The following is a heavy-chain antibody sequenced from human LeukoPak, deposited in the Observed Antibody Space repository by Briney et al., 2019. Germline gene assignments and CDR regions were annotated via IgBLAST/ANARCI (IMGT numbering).Heavy chain of an antibody. CDR1: GGTLSSYA. D-gene: IGHD3-10*01. Sequence: ASVKVSCKASGGTLSSYAISWVRQAPGQGLEWMGGIIPIFGTANYAQKFQGRVTITADESTRTAYMELSSLRSEDTAVYYCARTFYSGSGSYWALDIWGQGTMVTVSS. CDR2: IIPIFGTA. J-gene: IGHJ3*02. CDR3: ARTFYSGSGSYWALDI. V-gene: IGHV1-69*13.